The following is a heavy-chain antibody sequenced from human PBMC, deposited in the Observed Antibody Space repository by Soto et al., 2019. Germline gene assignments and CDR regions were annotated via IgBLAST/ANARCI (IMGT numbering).Heavy chain of an antibody. V-gene: IGHV1-46*01. CDR1: GYTFTSYY. D-gene: IGHD2-21*02. J-gene: IGHJ4*02. CDR3: ARVHCGGDCYPYYFDY. CDR2: INPSGGST. Sequence: EASVKVSGAASGYTFTSYYMHWVRQAPEQGLEWMGIINPSGGSTSYAQKFQGRVTMTRDTSTSTVYMELSSLRSEDTAVYYCARVHCGGDCYPYYFDYWGQGTLVTVSS.